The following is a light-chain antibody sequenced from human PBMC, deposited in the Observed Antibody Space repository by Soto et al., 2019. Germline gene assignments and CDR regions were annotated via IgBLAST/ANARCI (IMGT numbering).Light chain of an antibody. CDR1: QSVSSY. CDR2: DAS. Sequence: EIVLTKSPATLSLSPGEIATLSSSASQSVSSYLAWYQQTPGQAPRLLIYDASNRATGIPARFSGSGSGTDFTLTISSLEPEDFAVYYCQQRSNWPPITFGQGTRLEI. J-gene: IGKJ5*01. CDR3: QQRSNWPPIT. V-gene: IGKV3-11*01.